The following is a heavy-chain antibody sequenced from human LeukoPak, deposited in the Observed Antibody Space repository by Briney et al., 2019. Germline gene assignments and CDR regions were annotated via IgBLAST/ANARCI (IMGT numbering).Heavy chain of an antibody. V-gene: IGHV3-9*01. CDR2: ISWNSGSI. J-gene: IGHJ4*02. D-gene: IGHD6-19*01. CDR3: AKDIEVAGTGEAFDY. Sequence: GGSLRLSCAASGFTFDDSAMHWVRQAPGKGLEWVSGISWNSGSIGYADSVKGRFTISRDNAKNSLYLQMNSLRAEDTALYYCAKDIEVAGTGEAFDYWGQGTLVTVSS. CDR1: GFTFDDSA.